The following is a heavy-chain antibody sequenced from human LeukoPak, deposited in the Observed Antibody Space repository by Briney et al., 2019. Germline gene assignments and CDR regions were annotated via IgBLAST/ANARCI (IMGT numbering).Heavy chain of an antibody. J-gene: IGHJ4*02. CDR3: ARVDPTRYYYDSSGYFDY. Sequence: PSETLSLTCTVSGGSISSYYWSWIRQPPGKGLEWIGYIYYSGSTNYNPSLKSRVTISVDTSKNQFSLKLSSVTAADTAVYYCARVDPTRYYYDSSGYFDYWGQGTLVTVSS. D-gene: IGHD3-22*01. CDR2: IYYSGST. CDR1: GGSISSYY. V-gene: IGHV4-59*08.